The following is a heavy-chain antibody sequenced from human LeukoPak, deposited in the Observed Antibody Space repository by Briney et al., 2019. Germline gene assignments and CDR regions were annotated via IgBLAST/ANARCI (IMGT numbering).Heavy chain of an antibody. CDR1: GGSISSSSYY. J-gene: IGHJ4*02. Sequence: ASETLSLTCTASGGSISSSSYYWGWIRQPPGKGLEWIGSIYYSGSTYYNPSLKSRVTISVDTSKNQFSLKLSSVTAADTAVYYCARGGGVYYDSSGYYPYPFDYWGQGTLVTVSS. CDR2: IYYSGST. CDR3: ARGGGVYYDSSGYYPYPFDY. V-gene: IGHV4-39*01. D-gene: IGHD3-22*01.